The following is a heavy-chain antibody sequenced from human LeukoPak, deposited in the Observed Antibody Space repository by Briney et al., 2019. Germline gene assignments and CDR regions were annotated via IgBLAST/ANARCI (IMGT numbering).Heavy chain of an antibody. J-gene: IGHJ5*02. CDR1: GGSISSYY. CDR3: AREGPGGYCSSTSCYDWFDP. CDR2: IYYSGST. Sequence: SETLSLTCTVSGGSISSYYWSWIRQPPGKGLEWIGYIYYSGSTNYNPSLKSRVTISVDTSKNQFSLKLSSVTAADTAVYYCAREGPGGYCSSTSCYDWFDPWGQGTLVTVSP. V-gene: IGHV4-59*01. D-gene: IGHD2-2*03.